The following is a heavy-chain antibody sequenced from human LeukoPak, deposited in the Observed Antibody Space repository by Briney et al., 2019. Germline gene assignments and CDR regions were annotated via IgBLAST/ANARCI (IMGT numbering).Heavy chain of an antibody. Sequence: PSETLSLTCAVYGGSFSGYYWSWIRQPPGKGLEWIGEINHSGSTNYNPSLKSRVTISVDTSKNQFSLKLSSVTAADTAAYYCARQRGRLYCSSTSCHSAFDYWGQGTLVTVSS. CDR3: ARQRGRLYCSSTSCHSAFDY. CDR2: INHSGST. D-gene: IGHD2-2*02. CDR1: GGSFSGYY. V-gene: IGHV4-34*01. J-gene: IGHJ4*02.